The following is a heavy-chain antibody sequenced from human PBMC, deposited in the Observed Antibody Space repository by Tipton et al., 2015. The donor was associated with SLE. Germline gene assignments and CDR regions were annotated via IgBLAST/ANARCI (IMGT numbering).Heavy chain of an antibody. V-gene: IGHV3-53*05. CDR2: IYSGGST. Sequence: SLRLSCTASGFTVSSNYMSWVRQAPGKGLEWVSVIYSGGSTYYADSVKGRFTISRDNSKNTLYLQMNSLRAEDTAVYYCARVRVGATDDAFDIWGQGTMDTVSS. CDR1: GFTVSSNY. J-gene: IGHJ3*02. CDR3: ARVRVGATDDAFDI. D-gene: IGHD1-26*01.